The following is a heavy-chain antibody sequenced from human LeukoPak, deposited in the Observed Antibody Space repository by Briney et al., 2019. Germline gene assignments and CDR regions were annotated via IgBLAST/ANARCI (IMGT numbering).Heavy chain of an antibody. CDR3: APAGLLHGY. Sequence: ASVTVSCKASGYTFTGYCMHWVRQAPGQGLEWMGWINTNTGNPTYAQGFTGRFVFSLDTSVSTAYLQISSLKAEDTAVYYCAPAGLLHGYWGQGTLVTVSS. CDR1: GYTFTGYC. V-gene: IGHV7-4-1*02. J-gene: IGHJ4*02. D-gene: IGHD2-15*01. CDR2: INTNTGNP.